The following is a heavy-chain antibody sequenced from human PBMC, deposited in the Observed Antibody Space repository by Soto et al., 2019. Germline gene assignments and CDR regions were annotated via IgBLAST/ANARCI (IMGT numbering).Heavy chain of an antibody. CDR3: ARLSRASFALDV. J-gene: IGHJ6*02. Sequence: PGESLKISCKGSGYNFITDWISWVRQMPGKGLEWMGRIDPTDSYTKYSPSFGGHVTISADKSISTACLQWSSLKASDSAVYYCARLSRASFALDVWGQGTTVTVSS. D-gene: IGHD3-16*01. CDR2: IDPTDSYT. V-gene: IGHV5-10-1*01. CDR1: GYNFITDW.